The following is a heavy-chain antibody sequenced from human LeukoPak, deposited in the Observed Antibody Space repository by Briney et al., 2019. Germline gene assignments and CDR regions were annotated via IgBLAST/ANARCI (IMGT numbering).Heavy chain of an antibody. Sequence: GGSLRLSCAASGFTFSSYAMHWVRQAPGKGLEWVAVKSHDGSNKYYADSVKGRFTISRDNSKNTLYLQMNSLRAEDTAVYYCARDSSSAFDYWGQGTLVTVSS. V-gene: IGHV3-30-3*01. CDR2: KSHDGSNK. D-gene: IGHD6-6*01. CDR1: GFTFSSYA. J-gene: IGHJ4*02. CDR3: ARDSSSAFDY.